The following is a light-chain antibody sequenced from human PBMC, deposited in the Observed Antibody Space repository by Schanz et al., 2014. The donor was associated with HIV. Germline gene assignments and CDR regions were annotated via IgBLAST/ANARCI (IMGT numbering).Light chain of an antibody. CDR1: SSNFRRNA. CDR3: QSYDSSLRGSV. V-gene: IGLV1-44*01. Sequence: QSVLTQPPLASGTPGQRVTISCSGSSSNFRRNAVNWYQQLPGTAPRLVIYNTFHRPSGVPDRFSGSKSGTSASLAITGLQAEDEADYYCQSYDSSLRGSVFGGGTKLTVL. CDR2: NTF. J-gene: IGLJ2*01.